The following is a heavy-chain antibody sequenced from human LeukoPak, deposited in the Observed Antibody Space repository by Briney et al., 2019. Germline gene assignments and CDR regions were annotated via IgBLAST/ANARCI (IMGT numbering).Heavy chain of an antibody. CDR3: ARDSGYSSSPNWYFDL. J-gene: IGHJ2*01. D-gene: IGHD6-6*01. V-gene: IGHV4-4*02. CDR1: GGSISSYY. Sequence: SETLSLTCTVSGGSISSYYWSWVRQPPGKGLEWIGQIHHSGSTNYNPSLKSRVIISVDKSKNQFSLKLSSVTAADTAVYYCARDSGYSSSPNWYFDLWGRGTLVTVSS. CDR2: IHHSGST.